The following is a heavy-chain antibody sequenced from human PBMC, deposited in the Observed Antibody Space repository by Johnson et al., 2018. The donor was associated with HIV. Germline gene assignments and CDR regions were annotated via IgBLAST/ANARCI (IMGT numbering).Heavy chain of an antibody. Sequence: VQLVESGGGLVKPGGSLRLSCAVSGFKFSDFYMTWIRQVPGKGLECVAYISSSGAGLYYADSVRGRFSISRDNSKNTLYLQMNSLRAEDTAVYYCARPRPMIVVAKGAFDIWGQGTMVTVSS. D-gene: IGHD3-22*01. V-gene: IGHV3-11*04. CDR1: GFKFSDFY. CDR3: ARPRPMIVVAKGAFDI. J-gene: IGHJ3*02. CDR2: ISSSGAGL.